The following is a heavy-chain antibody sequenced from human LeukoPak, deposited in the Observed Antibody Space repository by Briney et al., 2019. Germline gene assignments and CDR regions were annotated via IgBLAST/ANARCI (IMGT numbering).Heavy chain of an antibody. J-gene: IGHJ4*02. Sequence: GESLKISCKGSGYSFTNYWIGWVRQMPGKGLEWMGIIYPGDSDTRYSPSFQGQVTISADKSITTAYLQWNSLKASDTAMYYCARGSGVGATTYYFDYWGQGTLVTVSS. D-gene: IGHD1-26*01. CDR2: IYPGDSDT. V-gene: IGHV5-51*01. CDR3: ARGSGVGATTYYFDY. CDR1: GYSFTNYW.